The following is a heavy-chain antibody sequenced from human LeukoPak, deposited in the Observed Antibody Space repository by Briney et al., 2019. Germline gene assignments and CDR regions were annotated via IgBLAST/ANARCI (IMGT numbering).Heavy chain of an antibody. J-gene: IGHJ6*02. CDR2: ISSSGSTI. D-gene: IGHD3-3*01. Sequence: GGSLRLSCAASGFTYDTYVMSWVRQAPGRGLEWVSYISSSGSTIYYADSVKGRFTISRDNAKNSLYLQMNSLRSEDTAVYYCARGPMCTTIFGVACYYYYGMDVWGQGTTVTVSS. CDR1: GFTYDTYV. V-gene: IGHV3-11*01. CDR3: ARGPMCTTIFGVACYYYYGMDV.